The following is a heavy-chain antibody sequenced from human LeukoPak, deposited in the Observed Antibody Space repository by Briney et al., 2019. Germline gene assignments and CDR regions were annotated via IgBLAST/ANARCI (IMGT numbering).Heavy chain of an antibody. D-gene: IGHD2-2*02. J-gene: IGHJ4*02. CDR3: ARGNCSSTSCYIDYFDY. CDR2: IYYSGST. V-gene: IGHV4-39*01. CDR1: GGSISSSSYY. Sequence: PSETLSLTCTVSGGSISSSSYYWGWIRQPPGTGLEWIGSIYYSGSTYYNPSLKSRVTISVDTSKNQFSLKLSSVTAADTAVYYCARGNCSSTSCYIDYFDYWGQGTLVTVSS.